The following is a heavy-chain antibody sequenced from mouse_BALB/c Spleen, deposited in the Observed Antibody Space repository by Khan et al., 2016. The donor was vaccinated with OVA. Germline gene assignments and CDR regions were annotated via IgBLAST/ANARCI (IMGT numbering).Heavy chain of an antibody. CDR1: FFPFTSYG. CDR2: IWAGGST. J-gene: IGHJ2*01. CDR3: ARLEDI. V-gene: IGHV2-9*02. D-gene: IGHD1-3*01. Sequence: VQLQESGPGLVAPSPRLSLPFPFSFFPFTSYGVHWVRQPPGKGLEWLGVIWAGGSTNYNSALMSRLSISKDNSKSQVFLKMNSLQTDDTAMYYCARLEDIWGQGTTLTVSS.